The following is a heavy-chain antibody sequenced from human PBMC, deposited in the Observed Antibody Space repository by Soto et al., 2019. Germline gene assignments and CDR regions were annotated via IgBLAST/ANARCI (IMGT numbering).Heavy chain of an antibody. V-gene: IGHV1-18*01. Sequence: ASVKVSCKASGGTFSSYAISWVRQAPGQGLEWMGGISPNYGKTNYAQKLQGRVTMTTDTSTSTAYMELRSLRSDDTAVYYCARAISGYVTWGQGTLVTVSS. J-gene: IGHJ5*02. CDR1: GGTFSSYA. CDR2: ISPNYGKT. D-gene: IGHD5-12*01. CDR3: ARAISGYVT.